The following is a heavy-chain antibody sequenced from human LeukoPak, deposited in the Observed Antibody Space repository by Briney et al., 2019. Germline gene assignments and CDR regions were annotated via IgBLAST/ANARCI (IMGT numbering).Heavy chain of an antibody. Sequence: SETLSLTCTVSGGSISSSSYYWGWIRQPPGKGLEWIGSIYYSGSTYYNPSLKSRVTMSVDTSENQFSLKLSSVTAADTAVYYCARDRAGTVDYWGQGTLVTVSS. J-gene: IGHJ4*02. CDR3: ARDRAGTVDY. CDR1: GGSISSSSYY. D-gene: IGHD6-19*01. V-gene: IGHV4-39*02. CDR2: IYYSGST.